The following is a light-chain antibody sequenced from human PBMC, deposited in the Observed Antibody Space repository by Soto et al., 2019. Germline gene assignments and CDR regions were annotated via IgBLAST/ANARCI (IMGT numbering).Light chain of an antibody. V-gene: IGKV2-28*01. CDR1: QSLLHSNGYTY. Sequence: DIVVTQSPLSLPVTPGEPASISCRSSQSLLHSNGYTYLDWYLQKPGQTPQLLIYMGSNRASGVPERFSGSGSGTDFTLKISRVEAEDVGVYYCMQALQTPYTFGQGTKLEIK. J-gene: IGKJ2*01. CDR3: MQALQTPYT. CDR2: MGS.